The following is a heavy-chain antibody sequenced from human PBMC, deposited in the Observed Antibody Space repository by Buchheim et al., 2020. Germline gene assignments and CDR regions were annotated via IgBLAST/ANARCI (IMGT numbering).Heavy chain of an antibody. D-gene: IGHD1-7*01. CDR2: ISYDGSNK. CDR1: GFTFSSYG. CDR3: AKSWNYDYYYMDV. J-gene: IGHJ6*03. V-gene: IGHV3-30*18. Sequence: QVQLVESGGGVVQPGRSLRLSCAASGFTFSSYGMHWVRQAPGKGLEWVAVISYDGSNKYYADSVKGRFTISRDNSKNTLYLQMNSLRAEDTAVYYCAKSWNYDYYYMDVWGKGTT.